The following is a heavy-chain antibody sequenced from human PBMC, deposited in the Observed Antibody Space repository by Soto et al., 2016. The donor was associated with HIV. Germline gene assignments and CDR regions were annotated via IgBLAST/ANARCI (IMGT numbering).Heavy chain of an antibody. CDR3: ARDRRNIVIAFGYGMDV. CDR1: GFTFSDYY. D-gene: IGHD2-2*01. V-gene: IGHV3-11*05. Sequence: QVQLVESGGGVVKPGGSLRLFCTASGFTFSDYYTNWIRQAPGKGLEWVSYISSSGGYTKYADSVKGRFTISRDNAKNSLYLQMNNLRVEDTATYYCARDRRNIVIAFGYGMDVWGQGDHGNRLL. CDR2: ISSSGGYT. J-gene: IGHJ6*02.